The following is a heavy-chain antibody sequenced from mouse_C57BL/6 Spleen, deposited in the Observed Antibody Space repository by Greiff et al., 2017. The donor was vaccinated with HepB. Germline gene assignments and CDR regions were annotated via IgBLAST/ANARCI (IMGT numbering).Heavy chain of an antibody. CDR2: FYPGSGSI. D-gene: IGHD1-1*01. CDR3: ARHEGYYYGSSYLWYFDV. Sequence: QVQLQQSGAELVKPGASVKLSCKASGYTFTEYTIHWVKQRSGQGLEWIGWFYPGSGSIKYNEKFKDKATLTADKSSSSVYMELSRLTSEDSAVYVCARHEGYYYGSSYLWYFDVWGTGTTVTVSS. J-gene: IGHJ1*03. CDR1: GYTFTEYT. V-gene: IGHV1-62-2*01.